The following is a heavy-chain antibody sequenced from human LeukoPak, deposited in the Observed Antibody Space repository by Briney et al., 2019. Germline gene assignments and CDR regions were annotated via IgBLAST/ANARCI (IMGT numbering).Heavy chain of an antibody. D-gene: IGHD3-22*01. Sequence: ASVKVSCTASGYTFTGYYMHWVRQAPGQGLEWMGWINPNSGGTNYAQKFQGWVTMTWDTSISTAYMELSRLRSDDTAVYYCSLTYYYDSSGPLGYWGQGTLVTVSS. CDR2: INPNSGGT. J-gene: IGHJ4*02. V-gene: IGHV1-2*04. CDR3: SLTYYYDSSGPLGY. CDR1: GYTFTGYY.